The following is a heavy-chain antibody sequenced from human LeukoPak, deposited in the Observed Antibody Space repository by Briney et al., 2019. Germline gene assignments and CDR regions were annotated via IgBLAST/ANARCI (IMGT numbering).Heavy chain of an antibody. CDR2: INHSGST. V-gene: IGHV4-34*01. CDR3: ARASGGSWSDAFDI. CDR1: GGSFSGYY. D-gene: IGHD2-15*01. Sequence: SETLSPTCAVYGGSFSGYYWSWIRQPPGKGLEWIGEINHSGSTNYNPSLKSRVTISVDTSKNQFSLKLSSVTAADTAVYYCARASGGSWSDAFDIWGQGTMVTVSS. J-gene: IGHJ3*02.